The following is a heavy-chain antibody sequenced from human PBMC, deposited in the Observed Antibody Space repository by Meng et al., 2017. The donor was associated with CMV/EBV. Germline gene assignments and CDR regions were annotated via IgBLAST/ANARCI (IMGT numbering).Heavy chain of an antibody. D-gene: IGHD2-21*01. CDR1: GGSFSSYA. CDR2: IIHIFGTA. J-gene: IGHJ6*01. CDR3: ARDLCGGDCYSAHYYYYYGMDV. Sequence: SVKVSCKASGGSFSSYAISWVRQAPGQGLEWIGGIIHIFGTANYAQKFQGRVTITADESTSKAYMKLSSLRSEDTDVYYCARDLCGGDCYSAHYYYYYGMDVWGQGTTVTVSS. V-gene: IGHV1-69*13.